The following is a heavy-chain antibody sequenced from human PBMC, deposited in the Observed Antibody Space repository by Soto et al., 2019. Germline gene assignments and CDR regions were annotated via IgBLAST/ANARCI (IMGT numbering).Heavy chain of an antibody. J-gene: IGHJ4*02. V-gene: IGHV3-23*01. CDR3: AKWWFAEWSYFDY. CDR1: GFTFSSYA. CDR2: ISGSGGST. Sequence: EVHLLESGGGLVQPGGSLRLSCAASGFTFSSYAMNWVRQAPGKGLEWDSAISGSGGSTYYEDSVKSRFTISRDNSKNTLYLQMNSLRAEDTAVYYCAKWWFAEWSYFDYWGQGTQVTVSS. D-gene: IGHD3-10*01.